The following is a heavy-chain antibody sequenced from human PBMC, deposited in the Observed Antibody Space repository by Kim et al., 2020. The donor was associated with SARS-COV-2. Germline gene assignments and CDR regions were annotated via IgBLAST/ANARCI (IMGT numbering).Heavy chain of an antibody. V-gene: IGHV3-7*03. CDR1: GFTFSNYW. J-gene: IGHJ3*02. D-gene: IGHD3-22*01. Sequence: GESLKISCAASGFTFSNYWMTWVRQAPGKGLDWVANIKPDGSGPSYVDSLKGRFTISRDNAKNSLYLQMNSLGDEETAVYYCAKSGFRRAFEIWGQGTLVTVSS. CDR3: AKSGFRRAFEI. CDR2: IKPDGSGP.